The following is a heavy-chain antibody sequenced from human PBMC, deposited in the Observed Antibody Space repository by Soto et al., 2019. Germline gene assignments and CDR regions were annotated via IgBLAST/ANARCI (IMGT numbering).Heavy chain of an antibody. CDR2: IYPGDSDT. J-gene: IGHJ6*02. V-gene: IGHV5-51*01. CDR1: GYNFTNYW. CDR3: SVGGVRGVVTRTRDYYGMDV. Sequence: GESLKISCKGSGYNFTNYWIGWVRQMPGKGLESMGIIYPGDSDTRYSPSFQGQVTISADKSISTAYLQWSSLKASDTAMYYFSVGGVRGVVTRTRDYYGMDVWGQGTTVTVSS. D-gene: IGHD3-10*01.